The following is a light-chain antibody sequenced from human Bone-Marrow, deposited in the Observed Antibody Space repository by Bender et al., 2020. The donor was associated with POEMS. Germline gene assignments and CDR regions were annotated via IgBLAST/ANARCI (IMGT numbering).Light chain of an antibody. Sequence: HSDLIQPASVSGPPGQSITISCNGTSNDIGSYDLVSWYQQHPGRPPKLLIHRVSRRPSGVSNRFSGSKFDNTASLTISGLQAADEADYYCCSYAGSSSSVIFGGGTRLTVL. V-gene: IGLV2-23*02. CDR2: RVS. CDR3: CSYAGSSSSVI. J-gene: IGLJ2*01. CDR1: SNDIGSYDL.